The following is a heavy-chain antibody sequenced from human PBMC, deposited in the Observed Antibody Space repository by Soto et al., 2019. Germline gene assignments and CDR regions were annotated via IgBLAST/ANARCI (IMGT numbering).Heavy chain of an antibody. V-gene: IGHV1-18*01. CDR2: ISAYTGNT. Sequence: QVHLVQSGPDVKKPGASVKVSCKASGYSFISYDITWVRQAPGQGLEWMGWISAYTGNTNYAQKFQGRVTMTTDTSTSTAYMELRSLRSDDTAVYYCARSGDSGWNYLDYWGQGTLVTVSS. CDR3: ARSGDSGWNYLDY. CDR1: GYSFISYD. J-gene: IGHJ4*02. D-gene: IGHD6-19*01.